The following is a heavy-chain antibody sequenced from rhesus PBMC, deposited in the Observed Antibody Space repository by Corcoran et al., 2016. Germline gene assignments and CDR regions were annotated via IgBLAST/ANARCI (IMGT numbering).Heavy chain of an antibody. Sequence: QLHLQESGPGLVKPSATLSLTCTVSGGSVSSRSWTWIRQSPGKGLQWIGRISGTDGNTDYNPYLKSRVTISQDVSRNQFSLKLTSVTAADTAVYYCASPVRYRFDVWGPGVLVSVSS. CDR1: GGSVSSRS. CDR3: ASPVRYRFDV. V-gene: IGHV4-173*01. CDR2: ISGTDGNT. J-gene: IGHJ5-1*01.